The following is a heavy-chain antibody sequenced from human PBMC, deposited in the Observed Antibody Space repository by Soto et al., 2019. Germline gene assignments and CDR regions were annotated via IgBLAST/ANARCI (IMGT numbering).Heavy chain of an antibody. Sequence: PGGSLRLSCSVSGFSFSSYAMHWVRQAPGKGLEWVSTILVDGRTFYVDSVKGRFTISRDSSQNTVYLQMNSLTAGDTALYYCAKATATGGGAFDICGQGTMVTVSS. J-gene: IGHJ3*02. CDR3: AKATATGGGAFDI. V-gene: IGHV3-23*01. D-gene: IGHD2-8*02. CDR1: GFSFSSYA. CDR2: ILVDGRT.